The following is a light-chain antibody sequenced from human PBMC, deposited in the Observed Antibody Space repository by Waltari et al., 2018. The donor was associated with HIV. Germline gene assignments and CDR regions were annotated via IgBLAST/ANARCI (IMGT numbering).Light chain of an antibody. J-gene: IGLJ3*02. V-gene: IGLV1-47*02. Sequence: QSLLGQPASVSGTAGQSVVISCSGNSANIGRNYVYWYQHFSGVSPKLIMFSNTLRPSGFPDRFSGSKSGISASLAIRGLQSDDEATYYCATWSDNLWVFGGGTKLTVL. CDR1: SANIGRNY. CDR3: ATWSDNLWV. CDR2: SNT.